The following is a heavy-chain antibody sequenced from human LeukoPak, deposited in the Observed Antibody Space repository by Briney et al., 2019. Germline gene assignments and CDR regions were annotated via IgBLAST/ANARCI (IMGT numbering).Heavy chain of an antibody. J-gene: IGHJ4*02. V-gene: IGHV3-30*02. Sequence: GGALRLSCAASGFTFSSYGMHWGRQAPGKGLEWVAFIRYDVSNKYYADSVKGRFTISRDNSKNTLYLQMNSLRAEDTAVYYCAKDLSGPGIAAAGGYWGQGTLVTVSS. CDR3: AKDLSGPGIAAAGGY. D-gene: IGHD6-13*01. CDR2: IRYDVSNK. CDR1: GFTFSSYG.